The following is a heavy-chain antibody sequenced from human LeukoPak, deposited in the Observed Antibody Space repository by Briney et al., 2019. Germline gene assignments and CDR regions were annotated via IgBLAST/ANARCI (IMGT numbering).Heavy chain of an antibody. Sequence: SETLSLTCTVSGGSISSYYWSWIRQPPGKGLEWIGYVYYSGSTNYNPSLKSRVTISVDTSKNQFSLNLSSVTAADTAVYYCARRRACSSTSSYAGVWFDPCGQGTLVTVST. CDR3: ARRRACSSTSSYAGVWFDP. CDR2: VYYSGST. CDR1: GGSISSYY. D-gene: IGHD2-2*01. J-gene: IGHJ5*02. V-gene: IGHV4-59*08.